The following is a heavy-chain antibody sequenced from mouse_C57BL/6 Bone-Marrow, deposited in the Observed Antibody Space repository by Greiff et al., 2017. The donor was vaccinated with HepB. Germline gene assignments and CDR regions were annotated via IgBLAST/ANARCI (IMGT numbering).Heavy chain of an antibody. J-gene: IGHJ1*03. D-gene: IGHD2-3*01. CDR3: ATPDDCYYSDWYFDV. CDR1: GYTFTSYW. V-gene: IGHV1-55*01. Sequence: VQLQQPGAELVKPGASVKMSCKASGYTFTSYWITWVKQRPGQGLEWIGDIYPGSGSTNYNEKFKSKATLTVDTSSSTAYMQLSSLTSEDSAVYDGATPDDCYYSDWYFDVWGTGTTVTVSS. CDR2: IYPGSGST.